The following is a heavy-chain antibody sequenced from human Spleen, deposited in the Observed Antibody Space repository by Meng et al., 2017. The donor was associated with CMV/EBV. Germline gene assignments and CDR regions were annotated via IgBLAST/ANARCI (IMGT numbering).Heavy chain of an antibody. CDR1: GFTFSSYS. CDR3: ARDSSGWYFAALDY. V-gene: IGHV3-21*01. Sequence: GESLKISCAASGFTFSSYSMNWVRQAPGKGLEWVSSISSSSSYIYYADSVKGRFTISRDNAKNTLYLQMNSLRAEDTAVYYCARDSSGWYFAALDYWGQGTLVTVSS. D-gene: IGHD6-19*01. CDR2: ISSSSSYI. J-gene: IGHJ4*02.